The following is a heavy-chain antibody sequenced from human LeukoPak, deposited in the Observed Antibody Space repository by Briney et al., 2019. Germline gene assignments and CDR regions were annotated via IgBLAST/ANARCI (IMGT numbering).Heavy chain of an antibody. V-gene: IGHV3-21*04. Sequence: GGSLRLSCAASGFTFSSYSMNWVRQAPGKGLEWVSSISSSSSYIYYADSVKGRFTISRDNAKNSLYLQMNSLRAEDTALYYCARGGVVTAKGPFDYWGQGTLVTVSS. CDR1: GFTFSSYS. J-gene: IGHJ4*02. CDR3: ARGGVVTAKGPFDY. CDR2: ISSSSSYI. D-gene: IGHD2-21*02.